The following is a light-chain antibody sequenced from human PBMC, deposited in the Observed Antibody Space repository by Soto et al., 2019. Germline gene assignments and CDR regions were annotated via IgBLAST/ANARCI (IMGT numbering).Light chain of an antibody. V-gene: IGKV3-20*01. Sequence: EIVLTQSPGTLSLSPGERATLSCRASQSVSNNYVTWYQQKPGQAPRLLIYGASSRATDIPDRFSGSGSGTDFTLSISRLEPEDFAVYYCQQYGSSAWTFGQGTKVESK. CDR2: GAS. CDR3: QQYGSSAWT. J-gene: IGKJ1*01. CDR1: QSVSNNY.